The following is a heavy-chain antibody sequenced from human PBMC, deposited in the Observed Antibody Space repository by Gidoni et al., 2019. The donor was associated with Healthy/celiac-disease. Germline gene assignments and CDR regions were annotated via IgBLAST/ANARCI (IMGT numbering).Heavy chain of an antibody. CDR1: GFPFSSYA. Sequence: QVQLVESGGGVVQPGRSLRLSCAASGFPFSSYAMHWVRQATGKGLEWVAVRSYDGSNKYYADSGKGRFTISRDNSKNTLYLQMNSLRAEDTAVYYCARDFVVVPATFDYWGQGTLVTVSS. J-gene: IGHJ4*02. D-gene: IGHD2-2*01. CDR3: ARDFVVVPATFDY. CDR2: RSYDGSNK. V-gene: IGHV3-30-3*01.